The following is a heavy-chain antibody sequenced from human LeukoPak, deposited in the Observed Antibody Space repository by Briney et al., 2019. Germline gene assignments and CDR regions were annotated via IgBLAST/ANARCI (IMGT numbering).Heavy chain of an antibody. J-gene: IGHJ4*02. CDR1: GFTFGSHA. CDR2: IFGSGGSP. CDR3: AKAMTSPVVPAAEIDY. D-gene: IGHD2-2*01. V-gene: IGHV3-23*01. Sequence: QPGGSLRLSCEASGFTFGSHAMYWVRQAPGKGLEWVAGIFGSGGSPHYADPVKGRLTISRDNSKNTLYLQMNSLRAEDTAVYYCAKAMTSPVVPAAEIDYWGQGTLVTVSS.